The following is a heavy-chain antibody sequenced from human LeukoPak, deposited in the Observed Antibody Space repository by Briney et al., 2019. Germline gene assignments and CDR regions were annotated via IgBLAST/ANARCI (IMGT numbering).Heavy chain of an antibody. CDR1: GFTFSSYW. CDR3: ARDPRYYSDLYYFDY. J-gene: IGHJ4*02. V-gene: IGHV3-7*01. Sequence: GGTLRLSCAASGFTFSSYWMSGVRQAPRKGLVWVTYIKQDGSEQSYVDSVKGRFTISRDNAKNSLYLQMNSLRAEDTAVYYCARDPRYYSDLYYFDYWGQGTLVTVSS. CDR2: IKQDGSEQ. D-gene: IGHD3-22*01.